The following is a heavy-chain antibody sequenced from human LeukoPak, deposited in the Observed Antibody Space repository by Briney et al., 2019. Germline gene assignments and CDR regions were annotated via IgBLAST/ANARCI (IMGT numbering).Heavy chain of an antibody. CDR3: AKGPQYCSSTSCYGPRAVFDY. Sequence: GGSLRLSCAASGFTFSSYGMHWVRQAPGKGLEWVAFIRYDGSNKYYADSVKGRFTISRDNSKNTLYLQMNSLRAEDTAVYYCAKGPQYCSSTSCYGPRAVFDYWGQGTLVTVSS. CDR2: IRYDGSNK. D-gene: IGHD2-2*01. V-gene: IGHV3-30*02. CDR1: GFTFSSYG. J-gene: IGHJ4*02.